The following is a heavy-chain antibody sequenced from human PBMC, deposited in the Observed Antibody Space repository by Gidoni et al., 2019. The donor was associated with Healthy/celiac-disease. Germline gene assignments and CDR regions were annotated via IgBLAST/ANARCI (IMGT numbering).Heavy chain of an antibody. CDR1: GYTCTSYG. CDR3: ARALGRSNYYYYGMDV. J-gene: IGHJ6*02. D-gene: IGHD1-26*01. CDR2: ISAYNGNT. V-gene: IGHV1-18*01. Sequence: QVQLVQSGAEVKKPGATVKVSCKASGYTCTSYGISWVRQAPGQGLEWMGGISAYNGNTNYAQKLQGRVTMTTDTSTSTAYMELRSLRSDDTAVYYCARALGRSNYYYYGMDVWGQGTTVTVSS.